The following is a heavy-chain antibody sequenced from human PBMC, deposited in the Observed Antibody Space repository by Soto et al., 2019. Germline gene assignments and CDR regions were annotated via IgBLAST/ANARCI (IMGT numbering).Heavy chain of an antibody. Sequence: GGSLRLSCAASGFTFSSYGMHWVRQAPGKGLEWVAVISYDGSNKYYADSVKGRFTISRDNSKNTLYLQMNSLRAEDTAVYYCAKGFYGEYIDYWGQGTLVTVSS. J-gene: IGHJ4*02. CDR1: GFTFSSYG. CDR3: AKGFYGEYIDY. CDR2: ISYDGSNK. D-gene: IGHD4-17*01. V-gene: IGHV3-30*18.